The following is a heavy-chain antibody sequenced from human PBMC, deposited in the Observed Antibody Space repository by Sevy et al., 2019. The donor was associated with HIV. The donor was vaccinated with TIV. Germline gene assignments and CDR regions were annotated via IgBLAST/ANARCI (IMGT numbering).Heavy chain of an antibody. CDR1: GFTFSDCD. Sequence: GESLKISCAASGFTFSDCDMHWVRQAPRKGLEWVAVMSHDGNYKNHADSVKVRFTISRDNFKNTLYLQMNSLRVEDTAVYFCARLFTCGGDCYYLDYWGQGAPVTVSS. D-gene: IGHD2-21*02. J-gene: IGHJ4*02. V-gene: IGHV3-30*04. CDR3: ARLFTCGGDCYYLDY. CDR2: MSHDGNYK.